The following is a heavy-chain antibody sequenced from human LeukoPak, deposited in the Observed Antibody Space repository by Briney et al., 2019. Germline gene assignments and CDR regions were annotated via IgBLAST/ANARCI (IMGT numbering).Heavy chain of an antibody. CDR3: ARSFFQWNYGSCLDS. J-gene: IGHJ4*02. V-gene: IGHV3-21*01. D-gene: IGHD1-7*01. CDR1: GFTFDDYA. Sequence: GGSLRLSCAASGFTFDDYAMNWVRQAPGKGLEWVSSISSSSSYIYYADSVKGRFTISRDNAKNSLYLQMNSLRPEDTAVYSCARSFFQWNYGSCLDSWGQGTLVTVSS. CDR2: ISSSSSYI.